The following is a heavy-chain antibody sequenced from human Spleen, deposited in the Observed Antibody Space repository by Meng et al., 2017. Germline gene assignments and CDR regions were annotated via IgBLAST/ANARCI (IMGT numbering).Heavy chain of an antibody. CDR1: GGSFSDYY. J-gene: IGHJ1*01. Sequence: SETLSLTCVVSGGSFSDYYWSWIRQPPGKGLEWIGNMYYSGSTNYNPSLKSRVTISVDTSKTQFSLKLSSVTAADAAVYYCARAGLYYYDSSGYTIFQHWGQGTLVTVSS. CDR2: MYYSGST. CDR3: ARAGLYYYDSSGYTIFQH. V-gene: IGHV4-59*01. D-gene: IGHD3-22*01.